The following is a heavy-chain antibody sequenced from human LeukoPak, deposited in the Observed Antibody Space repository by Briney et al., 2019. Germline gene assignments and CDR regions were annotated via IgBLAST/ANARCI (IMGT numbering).Heavy chain of an antibody. Sequence: PGGSLRLSCAASGFTFSNYWMSWLRQAPGKGLEWVINIKPDGSEIYSVESVKGRFTISRDNAKDSLYLQMNSLRVEDTAVYYCARHESTSVPDYWGQGTLVTVSS. J-gene: IGHJ4*02. CDR2: IKPDGSEI. CDR3: ARHESTSVPDY. D-gene: IGHD2/OR15-2a*01. CDR1: GFTFSNYW. V-gene: IGHV3-7*01.